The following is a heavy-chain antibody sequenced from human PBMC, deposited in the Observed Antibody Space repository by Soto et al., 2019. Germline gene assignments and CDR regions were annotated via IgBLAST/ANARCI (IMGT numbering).Heavy chain of an antibody. CDR1: GGSISSGGFY. V-gene: IGHV4-31*03. D-gene: IGHD4-17*01. Sequence: SETLSLTCTVSGGSISSGGFYLSWIRQHPGRGLEWIGYIYYSGSTYYNPSLKSRVSISVDTSKNRFSLKLSSVTAADTAVYYCARARYGDSMFFDYWGRGTLVTVPS. J-gene: IGHJ4*02. CDR3: ARARYGDSMFFDY. CDR2: IYYSGST.